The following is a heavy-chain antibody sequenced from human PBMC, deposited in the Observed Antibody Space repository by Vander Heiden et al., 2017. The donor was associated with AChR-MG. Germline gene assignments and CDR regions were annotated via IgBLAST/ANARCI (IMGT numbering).Heavy chain of an antibody. D-gene: IGHD2-2*01. CDR2: VDPEDGET. CDR1: GYTFTDYY. CDR3: ATVRVVPAAFNGAFVDYYMDV. Sequence: EVQLVQSGAEVKKPGATVKIPCKVSGYTFTDYYMHRVQQAPGKGLEWMGLVDPEDGETIYAEKFQGRVTITADTSTDTAYMELSSLRSEDTAVYYCATVRVVPAAFNGAFVDYYMDVWGKGTTVTVSS. V-gene: IGHV1-69-2*01. J-gene: IGHJ6*03.